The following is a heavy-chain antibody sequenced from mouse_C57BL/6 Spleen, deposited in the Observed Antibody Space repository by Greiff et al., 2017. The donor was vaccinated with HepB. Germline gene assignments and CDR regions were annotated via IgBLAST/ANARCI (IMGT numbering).Heavy chain of an antibody. J-gene: IGHJ4*01. CDR3: AREGNYVAMDY. Sequence: ESGPGLVKPSQSLSLTCSVTGYSITSGYYWNWIRQFPGNKLEWMGYISYDGSNNYNPSLKNRISITRDTSKNQFFLKLNSVTTEDTATYYCAREGNYVAMDYWGQGTSVTVSS. V-gene: IGHV3-6*01. CDR2: ISYDGSN. CDR1: GYSITSGYY. D-gene: IGHD2-1*01.